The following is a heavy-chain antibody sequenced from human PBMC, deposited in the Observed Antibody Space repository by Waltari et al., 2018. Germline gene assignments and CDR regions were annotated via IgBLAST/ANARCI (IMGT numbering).Heavy chain of an antibody. CDR3: ARAAAPGKGAHWFDP. J-gene: IGHJ5*02. CDR2: MNPNSGNT. D-gene: IGHD6-13*01. V-gene: IGHV1-8*01. CDR1: GYTFTNYD. Sequence: QVQLVQSGAEVKQPGASLKVSCKTSGYTFTNYDINWLRQGPGQRIEWMGWMNPNSGNTGFVQDFQDRLIMTANNAITTAYMELTGLTSGDTAVYYCARAAAPGKGAHWFDPWGQGTLVTVSS.